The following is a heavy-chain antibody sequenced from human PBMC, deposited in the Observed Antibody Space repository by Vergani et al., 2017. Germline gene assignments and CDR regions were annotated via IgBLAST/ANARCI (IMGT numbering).Heavy chain of an antibody. J-gene: IGHJ4*02. D-gene: IGHD6-6*01. Sequence: QVQLQESGPGLVKPSETLSLTCTVSGGSISSYYWSWIRQPPGKGLEWIWYIYYSGSTNYNPSLKNRVTISVDTSKNQFSLKLSSVTAADTAVYYCARSVYSSSSKFDYWGQGTLVTVSS. CDR1: GGSISSYY. CDR3: ARSVYSSSSKFDY. V-gene: IGHV4-59*01. CDR2: IYYSGST.